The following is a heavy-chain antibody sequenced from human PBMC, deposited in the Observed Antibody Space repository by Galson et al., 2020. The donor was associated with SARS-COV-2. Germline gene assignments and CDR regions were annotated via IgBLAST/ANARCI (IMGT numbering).Heavy chain of an antibody. V-gene: IGHV4-31*03. CDR3: ARAPSRMIVVVSAFDI. J-gene: IGHJ3*02. Sequence: ETSETLSLTCTVSGGSISSGGYYWSWIRQHPGKGLEWIGYIYYSGSTYYNPSLKSRVTISVDTSKNQFSLKLSSVTAADTAVYYCARAPSRMIVVVSAFDIWGQGTMVTVSS. CDR2: IYYSGST. D-gene: IGHD3-22*01. CDR1: GGSISSGGYY.